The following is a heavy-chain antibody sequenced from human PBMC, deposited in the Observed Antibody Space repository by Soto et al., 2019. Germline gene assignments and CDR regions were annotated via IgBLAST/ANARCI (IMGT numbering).Heavy chain of an antibody. Sequence: QVQLVESGGGVVQPGRSLRLSCAASGFTFSSYGMHWVRQAPGKGLEWVAVISYDGSNKYYADSVKGRFTISRDNSKNTLYRQMNSLRAEDTAVYYCAKTPHYYGSGSYLSDYWGQGTLVTVSS. D-gene: IGHD3-10*01. J-gene: IGHJ4*02. V-gene: IGHV3-30*18. CDR3: AKTPHYYGSGSYLSDY. CDR1: GFTFSSYG. CDR2: ISYDGSNK.